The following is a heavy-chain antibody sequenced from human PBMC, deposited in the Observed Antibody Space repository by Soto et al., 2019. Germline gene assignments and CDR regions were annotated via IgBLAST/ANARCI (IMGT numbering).Heavy chain of an antibody. CDR1: GYTFTSYA. J-gene: IGHJ6*02. D-gene: IGHD3-9*01. Sequence: QVQLVQSGAEVKKPGASVKVSCKASGYTFTSYAMHWVRQAPGQRLEWMGWINAGNGNTKYSQKFQGRVTITRDTSASTDYMELSSLRSEDTAVYYCARDYDILPPWGMDVWGQGTTVTVSS. CDR2: INAGNGNT. CDR3: ARDYDILPPWGMDV. V-gene: IGHV1-3*01.